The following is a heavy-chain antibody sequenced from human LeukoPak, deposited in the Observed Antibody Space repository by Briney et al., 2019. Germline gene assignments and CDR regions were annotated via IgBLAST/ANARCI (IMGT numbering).Heavy chain of an antibody. CDR2: INSDGSST. CDR1: GFTFSSYW. D-gene: IGHD3-9*01. Sequence: GGSLRLSCAASGFTFSSYWLDWFGQAPGKGLVWFSRINSDGSSTRDADSVKSRFTISRDIAKTTLYLQMNSLMAEDRAVYYCARDHDLRYFGWSSIHDAFDIWGQGTMVTVSS. J-gene: IGHJ3*02. V-gene: IGHV3-74*01. CDR3: ARDHDLRYFGWSSIHDAFDI.